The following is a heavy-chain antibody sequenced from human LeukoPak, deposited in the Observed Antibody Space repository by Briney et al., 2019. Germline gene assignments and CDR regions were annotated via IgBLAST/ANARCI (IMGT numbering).Heavy chain of an antibody. D-gene: IGHD3-3*01. V-gene: IGHV5-51*01. CDR3: ARAAPPVTIFGVVPWGYYYMDV. CDR1: GYSFTSYW. Sequence: HGESLKISCKGSGYSFTSYWIGWVRQIPGKGLEWMGIIYPGDSDTRYSPSFQGQVTISADKSISTAYLQWSSLKASDTAMYYCARAAPPVTIFGVVPWGYYYMDVWGKGTTVTVSS. J-gene: IGHJ6*03. CDR2: IYPGDSDT.